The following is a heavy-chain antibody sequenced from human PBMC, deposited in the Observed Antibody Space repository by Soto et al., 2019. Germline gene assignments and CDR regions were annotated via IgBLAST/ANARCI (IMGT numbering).Heavy chain of an antibody. D-gene: IGHD4-17*01. Sequence: QAHLVQSGPEVKKPGASVKVSCKGSGYIFTSYGIAWVRQAPGQGLEWMGWISAHNGNTEYAQKFQGRVTVIRDTSTSTAYLELRSLRSDDTALYYCARGRYGDYWGQGALVIVSS. CDR3: ARGRYGDY. CDR1: GYIFTSYG. CDR2: ISAHNGNT. V-gene: IGHV1-18*01. J-gene: IGHJ4*02.